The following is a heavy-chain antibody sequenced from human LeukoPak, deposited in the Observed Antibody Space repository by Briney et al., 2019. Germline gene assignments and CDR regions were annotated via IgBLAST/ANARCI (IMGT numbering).Heavy chain of an antibody. D-gene: IGHD3-10*01. CDR1: GFTFSSYA. CDR2: ISGSGGST. CDR3: AKTLGYYYGSGSYYSPWGSGTHLYGMDV. Sequence: TGGSLRLSCAASGFTFSSYAMSWVRQAPGKGLEWVSAISGSGGSTYYADSVKGRFTISRDNSKNTLYLQMNSLRAEDTAVYYCAKTLGYYYGSGSYYSPWGSGTHLYGMDVWGQGTTVTVSS. V-gene: IGHV3-23*01. J-gene: IGHJ6*02.